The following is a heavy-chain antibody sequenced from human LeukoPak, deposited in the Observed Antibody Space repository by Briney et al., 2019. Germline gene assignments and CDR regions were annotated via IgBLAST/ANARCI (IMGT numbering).Heavy chain of an antibody. J-gene: IGHJ4*02. CDR1: GFDFRTYG. CDR2: ITYDGSYT. D-gene: IGHD3-22*01. CDR3: AKVFIASRYDRGFDY. V-gene: IGHV3-30*18. Sequence: PGGSLRLSCAASGFDFRTYGMHWVRQAPGKGLEWVALITYDGSYTEYGDSVKGRFTVSRDNSRNTLYLQMDRLRPEDTAFYYCAKVFIASRYDRGFDYWGQGTLVTVSS.